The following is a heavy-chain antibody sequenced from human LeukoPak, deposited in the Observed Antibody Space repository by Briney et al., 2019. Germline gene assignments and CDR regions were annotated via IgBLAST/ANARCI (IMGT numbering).Heavy chain of an antibody. D-gene: IGHD3-22*01. CDR1: GGSISSCSYY. V-gene: IGHV4-39*07. CDR3: ARDLMYYYDSSGYPLG. CDR2: IYYSGST. Sequence: SETLSLTCTVSGGSISSCSYYWGWIRQPPGKGLEWIGSIYYSGSTYYNPSLKSRVTISVDTSKNQFSLKLSSVTAADTAVYYCARDLMYYYDSSGYPLGWGQGTLVTVSS. J-gene: IGHJ4*02.